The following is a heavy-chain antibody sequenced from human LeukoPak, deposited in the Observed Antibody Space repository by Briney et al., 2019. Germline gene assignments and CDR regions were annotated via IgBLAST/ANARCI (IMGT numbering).Heavy chain of an antibody. CDR2: ISSASGSI. CDR1: GFTFSSYS. D-gene: IGHD5-18*01. Sequence: GSLRLSCAASGFTFSSYSMNWVRQAPGKGLEWVSYISSASGSIYYADSVKGRFTISRDNAKNSLFLQMNSLRAEDTAVYYCAREAPDTATYYYYYMDVWGKGTTVTVSS. CDR3: AREAPDTATYYYYYMDV. V-gene: IGHV3-48*04. J-gene: IGHJ6*03.